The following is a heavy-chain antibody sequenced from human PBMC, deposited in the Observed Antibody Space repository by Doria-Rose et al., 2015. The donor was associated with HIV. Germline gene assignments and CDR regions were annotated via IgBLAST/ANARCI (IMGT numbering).Heavy chain of an antibody. CDR1: GVSLSSPGMG. CDR3: SRIKSSRWYHKYYFDF. D-gene: IGHD6-13*01. V-gene: IGHV2-26*01. CDR2: IFSDDER. J-gene: IGHJ4*02. Sequence: SGPVLVKPTETLTLTCTVSGVSLSSPGMGVSWIRQPPGKALEWLASIFSDDERSYKTSLKSRLTISRGTCKSQVVLTMTDMDPVDTSTYYCSRIKSSRWYHKYYFDFWGQGTLVIVSA.